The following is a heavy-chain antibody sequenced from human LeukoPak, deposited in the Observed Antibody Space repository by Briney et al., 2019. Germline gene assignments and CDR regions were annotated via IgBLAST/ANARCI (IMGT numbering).Heavy chain of an antibody. CDR2: ISSNGGST. CDR1: GFTFSSYA. D-gene: IGHD6-19*01. J-gene: IGHJ4*02. V-gene: IGHV3-64*01. CDR3: AKGLIVGWLIGQAPFDY. Sequence: PGGSLRLSCAASGFTFSSYAMHWVRQAPGKGLEYVSAISSNGGSTYYANSVKGRFTISRDNSKNTLYLQMGSLRAEDMAVYYCAKGLIVGWLIGQAPFDYWGQGTLVTVSS.